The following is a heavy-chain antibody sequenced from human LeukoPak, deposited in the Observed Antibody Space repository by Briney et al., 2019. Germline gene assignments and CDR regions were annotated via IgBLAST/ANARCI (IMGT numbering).Heavy chain of an antibody. J-gene: IGHJ4*02. V-gene: IGHV3-15*01. CDR2: IKSNADGGTP. Sequence: GGSLRLSCAASGSSFMNAWMIWVRQAPGKGLEWVGRIKSNADGGTPDYAAPARGRFTISRDDSKNTLYLQMNSLKTEDTAVYYCTKFYHEYSPCWGRGTLVTASS. CDR1: GSSFMNAW. CDR3: TKFYHEYSPC. D-gene: IGHD2/OR15-2a*01.